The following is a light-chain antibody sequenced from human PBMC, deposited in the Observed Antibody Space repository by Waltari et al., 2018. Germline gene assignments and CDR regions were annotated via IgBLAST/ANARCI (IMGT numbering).Light chain of an antibody. J-gene: IGLJ3*02. CDR3: QVWDSSTDHLV. CDR2: DDT. Sequence: YVVTQPPSVSVAPGETASITCGGDDIGRKSVHWYQQRPGQAPILVLYDDTDRPSGIPERFSGSNSGNTATLTLSWVEAGDEADYYCQVWDSSTDHLVFGGGTKLTVL. V-gene: IGLV3-21*02. CDR1: DIGRKS.